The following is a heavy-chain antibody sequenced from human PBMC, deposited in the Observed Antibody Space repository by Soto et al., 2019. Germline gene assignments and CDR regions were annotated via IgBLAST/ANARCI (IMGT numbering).Heavy chain of an antibody. V-gene: IGHV3-23*01. Sequence: GGSLRLSCAASGFTFSSYAMNWVRQAPGKGLEWVSAISGSGGSTYYADSVKGRFTISRDSSKNTLYLQMNSLRAEDTAVYYCSKGNYWSPALDLDIWGQGTMVTV. J-gene: IGHJ3*02. CDR2: ISGSGGST. CDR3: SKGNYWSPALDLDI. D-gene: IGHD1-7*01. CDR1: GFTFSSYA.